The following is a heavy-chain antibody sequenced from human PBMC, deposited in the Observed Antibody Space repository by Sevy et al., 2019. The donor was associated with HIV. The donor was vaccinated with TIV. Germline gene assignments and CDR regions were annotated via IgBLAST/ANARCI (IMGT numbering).Heavy chain of an antibody. CDR1: GFTFSNAW. D-gene: IGHD3-9*01. CDR2: IKSKTEGGTR. Sequence: GGSLRLSCAASGFTFSNAWMSWVRQAPGKGLEWVGRIKSKTEGGTRDLAAPVKGRIIISRDDSGNTLYLQMNSLKIEDTGVYYCATGLGKSDFDYWGQGTLVTVSS. CDR3: ATGLGKSDFDY. J-gene: IGHJ4*02. V-gene: IGHV3-15*01.